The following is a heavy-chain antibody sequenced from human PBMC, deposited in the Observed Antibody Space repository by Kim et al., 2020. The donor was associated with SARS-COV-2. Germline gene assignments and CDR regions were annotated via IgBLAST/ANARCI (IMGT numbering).Heavy chain of an antibody. V-gene: IGHV1-8*01. Sequence: ASVKVSCKASGYTFTSYDINWVRQATGQGLEWMGWMNPNSGNTGYAQKFQGRVTMTRNTSISTAYMELSSLRSEDTAVYYCASLYYYDSSGYSLLGVPHYYYYGMDVWGQGTTVTVSS. CDR3: ASLYYYDSSGYSLLGVPHYYYYGMDV. CDR2: MNPNSGNT. CDR1: GYTFTSYD. J-gene: IGHJ6*02. D-gene: IGHD3-22*01.